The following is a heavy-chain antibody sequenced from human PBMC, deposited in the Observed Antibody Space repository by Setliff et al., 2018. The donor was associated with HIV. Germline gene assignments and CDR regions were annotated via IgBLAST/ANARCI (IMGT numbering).Heavy chain of an antibody. CDR1: GDTFRTFG. D-gene: IGHD5-12*01. Sequence: SVKVSCKASGDTFRTFGISWVRQAPGQGLEWMGGSIPIFGTAKYAQKFQGRVTITADESTSTAYMELSSLRSEDTAVYYCATNPEMATINYYYYYMGVWGKGTTVTVSS. CDR3: ATNPEMATINYYYYYMGV. V-gene: IGHV1-69*13. J-gene: IGHJ6*03. CDR2: SIPIFGTA.